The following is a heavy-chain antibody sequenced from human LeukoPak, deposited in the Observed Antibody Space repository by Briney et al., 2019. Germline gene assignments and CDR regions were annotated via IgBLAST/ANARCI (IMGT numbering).Heavy chain of an antibody. V-gene: IGHV4-59*01. D-gene: IGHD2-2*03. CDR1: GGSISSYY. CDR3: ATGYCSSTSCHSNFDY. J-gene: IGHJ4*02. Sequence: SETLSLTCTVSGGSISSYYWSWIRQPPGKGLEWIGYVYYSGSTNYNPSLKSRVTISVDTSKNQFSLKLSSVTAADTAVYYCATGYCSSTSCHSNFDYWGQGTLVIVSS. CDR2: VYYSGST.